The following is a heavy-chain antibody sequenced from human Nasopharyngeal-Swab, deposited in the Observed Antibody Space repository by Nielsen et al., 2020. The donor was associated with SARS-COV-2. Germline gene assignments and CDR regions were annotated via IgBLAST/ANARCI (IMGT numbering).Heavy chain of an antibody. V-gene: IGHV3-7*03. CDR2: IKQDGSEK. D-gene: IGHD3-3*01. J-gene: IGHJ6*03. Sequence: WIRQPPGKGLEWVANIKQDGSEKYYVDSVKGRFTISRDNAKNSLYLQMNCLRAEDTAVYYCARTDFWSGYYKVHRDGGGKG. CDR3: ARTDFWSGYYKVHRDG.